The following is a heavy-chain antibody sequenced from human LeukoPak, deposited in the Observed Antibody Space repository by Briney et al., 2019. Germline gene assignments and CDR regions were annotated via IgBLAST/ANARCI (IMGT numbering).Heavy chain of an antibody. CDR1: GFTFSTYW. J-gene: IGHJ5*02. V-gene: IGHV3-74*01. CDR3: ARDLLVTNWFDP. D-gene: IGHD1-26*01. CDR2: INSDGSTT. Sequence: GGALRLSCAASGFTFSTYWMHSGRQALGKGLGWVSHINSDGSTTTYADSVKGRFTISRDNAKNTLYLQMNSLRVEDTAVYYCARDLLVTNWFDPRGQGTLVTVSS.